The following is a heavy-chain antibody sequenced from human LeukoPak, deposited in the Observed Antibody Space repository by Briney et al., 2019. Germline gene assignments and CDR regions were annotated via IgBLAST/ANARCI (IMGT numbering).Heavy chain of an antibody. V-gene: IGHV4-59*11. Sequence: SETLSLTCSVSGGSISSHYWSWIRQPPGKGLEWIGYIYYSGSTNYNPSLKSRVTISVDTSKNQFSLKLSSVTAADTAVYYCARGRRVDAAMLSDWGQGTLVTVSS. CDR2: IYYSGST. CDR1: GGSISSHY. D-gene: IGHD5-18*01. J-gene: IGHJ4*02. CDR3: ARGRRVDAAMLSD.